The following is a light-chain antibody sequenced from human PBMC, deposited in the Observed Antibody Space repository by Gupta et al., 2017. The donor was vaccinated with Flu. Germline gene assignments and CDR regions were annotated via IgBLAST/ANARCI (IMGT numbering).Light chain of an antibody. Sequence: FMLTQPHSVSESPGKTITISCTRSSGSIASNYVQWYQQRPGSSPTTVIYEDGKRPSGVPDRCSGSIDISSNAASLTISGLKTEDEADYYCQSVDDNNQGVFGGGTKLTVL. CDR3: QSVDDNNQGV. V-gene: IGLV6-57*01. CDR2: EDG. CDR1: SGSIASNY. J-gene: IGLJ3*02.